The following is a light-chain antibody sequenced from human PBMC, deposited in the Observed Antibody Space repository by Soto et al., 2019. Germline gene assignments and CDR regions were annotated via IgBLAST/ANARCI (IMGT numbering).Light chain of an antibody. CDR3: LQYGRSPYT. CDR1: QSISISY. Sequence: EIVLTQSPGTLSLFPGERATLSCRDSQSISISYLAWYQQKPGQAPRLLIYGASSRATGIPDRFSGSGSGTDFTLTVSRLEPEDFAVYYCLQYGRSPYTFGQGTKVEIK. CDR2: GAS. J-gene: IGKJ2*01. V-gene: IGKV3-20*01.